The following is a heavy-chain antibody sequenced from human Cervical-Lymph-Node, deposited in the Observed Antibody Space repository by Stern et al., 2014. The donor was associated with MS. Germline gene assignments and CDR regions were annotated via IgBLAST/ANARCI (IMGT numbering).Heavy chain of an antibody. J-gene: IGHJ4*02. D-gene: IGHD3-10*01. Sequence: VQLVQSGAEVKKPGASVTVSCNVSGHPLSELAIHWLRQLPTSGLEWLGQVDPEEGETVYAQRLQGRLTMTEDTTPGTAYMTLTALTSDDTAVYYCATDRGVKWGPGTLVAVSS. CDR1: GHPLSELA. CDR3: ATDRGVK. V-gene: IGHV1-24*01. CDR2: VDPEEGET.